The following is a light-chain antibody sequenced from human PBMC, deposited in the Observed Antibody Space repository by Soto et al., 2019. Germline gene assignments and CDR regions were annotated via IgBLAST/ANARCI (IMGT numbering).Light chain of an antibody. V-gene: IGLV2-14*01. CDR3: GSYTSSSTLFV. J-gene: IGLJ1*01. CDR1: SSDIGDYNY. CDR2: EVS. Sequence: QSVLTQPASVSGSPGQSITISCTGTSSDIGDYNYVSWYQQHPGKAPKPMIYEVSNRPSGVSNRFSGSKSGNTASLTISGLQAEDEADYYCGSYTSSSTLFVFGTGTQLTVL.